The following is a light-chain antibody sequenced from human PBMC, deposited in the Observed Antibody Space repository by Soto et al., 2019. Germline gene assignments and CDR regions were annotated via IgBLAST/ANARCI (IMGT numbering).Light chain of an antibody. Sequence: QSALTQPASVSGSPGQSITISCTGTSNDVGAFNYVSWYQQYPGKAPKLIIYEVSNRPSGVSNRFSGSKSGNTASLTISGLQAEDEADYCCNSYASSSARVFGGGTKVTVL. CDR2: EVS. J-gene: IGLJ2*01. CDR1: SNDVGAFNY. V-gene: IGLV2-14*01. CDR3: NSYASSSARV.